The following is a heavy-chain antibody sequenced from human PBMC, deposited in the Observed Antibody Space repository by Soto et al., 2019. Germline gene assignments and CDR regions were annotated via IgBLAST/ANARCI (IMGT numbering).Heavy chain of an antibody. Sequence: ASVKVSCKASGYTFTSYGISWVRQAPGQGLEWMGWISAYNGNTNYAQKLQGRVTMTTDTSTSTAYMELRSLRSDDTAVYYCARAIWGYCSSTSCYEYWFDPWGQGTLVTVS. D-gene: IGHD2-2*01. V-gene: IGHV1-18*04. J-gene: IGHJ5*02. CDR1: GYTFTSYG. CDR2: ISAYNGNT. CDR3: ARAIWGYCSSTSCYEYWFDP.